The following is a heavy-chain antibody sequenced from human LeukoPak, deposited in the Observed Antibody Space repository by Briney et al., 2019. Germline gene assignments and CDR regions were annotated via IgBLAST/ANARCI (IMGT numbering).Heavy chain of an antibody. CDR2: IRWNSGSI. D-gene: IGHD1-26*01. J-gene: IGHJ3*02. V-gene: IGHV3-9*03. CDR1: GFTFDDYA. Sequence: GRSLRLSCAASGFTFDDYAMHWVRQAPGKGLEWVSGIRWNSGSIGYADSVKGRFTISRDTAKNSLYLQMNSLRAEDMALYYCAKDTLVGATTGAFDIWGQGTMATVSS. CDR3: AKDTLVGATTGAFDI.